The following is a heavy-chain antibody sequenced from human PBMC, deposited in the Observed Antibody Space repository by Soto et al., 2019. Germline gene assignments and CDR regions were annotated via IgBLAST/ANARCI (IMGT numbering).Heavy chain of an antibody. J-gene: IGHJ4*01. CDR2: ISSSGGGT. CDR3: AKPENFAY. V-gene: IGHV3-23*01. CDR1: GFTFSSHV. Sequence: EVQLLESGGGLVQPGGSLRLYCAASGFTFSSHVMSWVRQAPGKGLEWVSTISSSGGGTYYADSVKGRFTISRDNSKNTLYLQMNSLRAEDTAVYYCAKPENFAYWGHGTLVTVSS.